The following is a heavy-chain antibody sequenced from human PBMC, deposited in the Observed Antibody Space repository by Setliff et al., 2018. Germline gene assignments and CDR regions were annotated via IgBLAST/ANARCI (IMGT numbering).Heavy chain of an antibody. CDR3: ARGVYCSSTSCSPGLNWFDP. J-gene: IGHJ5*02. Sequence: SETLSLTCAVSGGSISSSYYYWGWIRQPPGKGLEWIGSIYYSGSTYYNPSLKSRVTISVDTSKNQFSLKLSSVTVADTAVYYCARGVYCSSTSCSPGLNWFDPWGQGTLVTVS. CDR1: GGSISSSYYY. D-gene: IGHD2-2*01. V-gene: IGHV4-39*01. CDR2: IYYSGST.